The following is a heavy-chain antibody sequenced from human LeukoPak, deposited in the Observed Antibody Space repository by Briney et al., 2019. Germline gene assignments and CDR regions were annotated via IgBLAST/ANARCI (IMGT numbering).Heavy chain of an antibody. CDR1: GYTFTGYY. CDR2: INPNSGGT. Sequence: ASVEVSCKASGYTFTGYYMHWVRQAPGQGLEWMGWINPNSGGTNYAQKFQGRVTMTRDTSISTAYMELSRLRSDDTAVYYCASTIYDSSGYAFDIWGQGTMVTVSS. D-gene: IGHD3-22*01. CDR3: ASTIYDSSGYAFDI. J-gene: IGHJ3*02. V-gene: IGHV1-2*02.